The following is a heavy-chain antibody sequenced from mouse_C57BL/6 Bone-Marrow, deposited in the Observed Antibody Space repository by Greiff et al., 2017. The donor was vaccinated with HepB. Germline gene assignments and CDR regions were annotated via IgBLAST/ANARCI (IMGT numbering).Heavy chain of an antibody. V-gene: IGHV1-61*01. CDR1: GYTFTSYW. Sequence: VQLQQPGAELVRPGSSVKLSCKASGYTFTSYWMDWVKQRPGQGLEWIGNIYPSDSETHYNQKFKDKATLTADKSSSTAYMQLSSLTSEDSAVYYCASNYYFDYWGQGTTLTVSS. CDR2: IYPSDSET. D-gene: IGHD1-3*01. J-gene: IGHJ2*01. CDR3: ASNYYFDY.